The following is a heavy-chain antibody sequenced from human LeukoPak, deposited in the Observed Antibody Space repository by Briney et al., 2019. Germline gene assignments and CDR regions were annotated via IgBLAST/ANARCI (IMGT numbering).Heavy chain of an antibody. D-gene: IGHD4-17*01. Sequence: KASETLSLTCTVSGGSISSYYWSWIRQPPGKGLEWIGYIYYSGSTNYSPSLKSRVTISVDTSKNQFSLKLSSVTAADTAVYYCARVTSRPGAYGDHFDYWGQGTPVTVSS. CDR2: IYYSGST. J-gene: IGHJ4*02. CDR3: ARVTSRPGAYGDHFDY. V-gene: IGHV4-59*01. CDR1: GGSISSYY.